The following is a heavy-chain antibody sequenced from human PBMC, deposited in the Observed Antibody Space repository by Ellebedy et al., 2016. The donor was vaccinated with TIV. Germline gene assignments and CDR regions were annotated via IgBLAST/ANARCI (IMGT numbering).Heavy chain of an antibody. J-gene: IGHJ2*01. D-gene: IGHD6-6*01. Sequence: GGSLRLSXAASGLSFSTYDMHWVRQAPGEGLEWVSAIGTGGDTYYSDSVKGRFTISRENAKNSLYLQMNSLTAGDTAVYYCARELGDDISSGWYLDIWGRGTLVTVSS. CDR1: GLSFSTYD. V-gene: IGHV3-13*01. CDR3: ARELGDDISSGWYLDI. CDR2: IGTGGDT.